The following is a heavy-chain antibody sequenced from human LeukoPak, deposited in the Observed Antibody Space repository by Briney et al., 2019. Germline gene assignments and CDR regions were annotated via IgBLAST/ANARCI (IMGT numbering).Heavy chain of an antibody. D-gene: IGHD5-12*01. CDR3: ARDFAWLFDY. J-gene: IGHJ4*02. Sequence: GRSLRLSCAASGFTLSNYAMHWVRQAPGKGLEWVAIISFDGSNEYYADSVKGRFTISRDNPKNTVYLQMNSLRDEDTAVYFCARDFAWLFDYWGQGTLVTVSS. CDR1: GFTLSNYA. V-gene: IGHV3-30-3*01. CDR2: ISFDGSNE.